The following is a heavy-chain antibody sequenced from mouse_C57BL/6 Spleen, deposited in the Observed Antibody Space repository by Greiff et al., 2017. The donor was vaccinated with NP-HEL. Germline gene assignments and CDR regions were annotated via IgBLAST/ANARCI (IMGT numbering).Heavy chain of an antibody. J-gene: IGHJ4*01. CDR1: GYTFTSYW. D-gene: IGHD2-4*01. V-gene: IGHV1-74*01. CDR3: AIRSYYEYNGSDHDYSMDY. Sequence: VQLQQPGAELVKPGASVKVSCKASGYTFTSYWMHWVKQRPGQGLEWIGRIHPSDSDTNYNQKFKGKATLTVDKSSSTAYMQLSSLTSEDSAIYYCAIRSYYEYNGSDHDYSMDYWGQGTSVTVSS. CDR2: IHPSDSDT.